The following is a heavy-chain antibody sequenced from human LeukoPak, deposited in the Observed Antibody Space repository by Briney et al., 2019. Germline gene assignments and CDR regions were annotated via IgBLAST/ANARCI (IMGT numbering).Heavy chain of an antibody. Sequence: SETLSLTCTVSGASISTYYWSWIRQPPGKGLEWIGYIYYSGSTNYNPSLKSRVTISVDTSKNQFSLKLSSVTAADTAVYYCAKELDSSGYFDYWGQGTLVTVSS. CDR1: GASISTYY. V-gene: IGHV4-59*01. D-gene: IGHD3-22*01. J-gene: IGHJ4*02. CDR2: IYYSGST. CDR3: AKELDSSGYFDY.